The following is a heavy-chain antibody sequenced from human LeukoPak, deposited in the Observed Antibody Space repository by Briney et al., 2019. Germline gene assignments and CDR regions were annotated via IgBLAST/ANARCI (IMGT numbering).Heavy chain of an antibody. Sequence: GGSLRLSCVGSGFTISNYWMHWVRQAPGTGLVWVSRIHPDGSITTYADSVKGRFTIFRDNAKNTLYLQMNSLRAEDTAVYYCAKERLAYCGGDCYPDAFDIWGQGTMVTVSS. CDR3: AKERLAYCGGDCYPDAFDI. J-gene: IGHJ3*02. D-gene: IGHD2-21*02. V-gene: IGHV3-74*03. CDR2: IHPDGSIT. CDR1: GFTISNYW.